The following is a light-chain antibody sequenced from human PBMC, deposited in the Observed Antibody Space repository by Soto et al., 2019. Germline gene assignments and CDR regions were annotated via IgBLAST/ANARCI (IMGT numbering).Light chain of an antibody. J-gene: IGKJ1*01. V-gene: IGKV1-5*03. Sequence: DIQLTQSPSTLSASVVDRVTITCLASQSINGWLAWYQQKPGQAPNLLIYKASTLESGVPSRFSGSGSGTEFTLTVSSLQPDDFATYYCHQYHNFPRTFGQGTKVDIK. CDR2: KAS. CDR1: QSINGW. CDR3: HQYHNFPRT.